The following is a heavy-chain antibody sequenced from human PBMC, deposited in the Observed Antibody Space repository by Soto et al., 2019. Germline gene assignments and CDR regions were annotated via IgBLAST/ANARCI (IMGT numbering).Heavy chain of an antibody. CDR2: ISYDGSNN. CDR3: AKERYSSSSPDFDY. D-gene: IGHD6-6*01. J-gene: IGHJ4*02. V-gene: IGHV3-30*18. Sequence: QVQLVESGGGVVQPGRSLRLSCAASGFTFSSYGMHWVRQAPGKGLEWVAVISYDGSNNYYADSVKGRFTISRDNSKNTLYLQMNSLRAEDTAVYYCAKERYSSSSPDFDYWGQGTLVTVSS. CDR1: GFTFSSYG.